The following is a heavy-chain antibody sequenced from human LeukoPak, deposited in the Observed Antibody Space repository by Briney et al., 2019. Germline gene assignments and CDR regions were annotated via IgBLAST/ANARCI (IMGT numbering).Heavy chain of an antibody. CDR3: ARGGPDLRYFDWLLYNPIYYYYYYGMDV. CDR1: GYTFTGYY. CDR2: INPNSGGT. V-gene: IGHV1-2*02. Sequence: ASVKVSCKASGYTFTGYYMHWVRQAPGQGLEWMGWINPNSGGTNNAEKFQGRITMTRDTSISTAYMELSSLRSEDTAVYYCARGGPDLRYFDWLLYNPIYYYYYYGMDVWGQGTTVTVSS. J-gene: IGHJ6*02. D-gene: IGHD3-9*01.